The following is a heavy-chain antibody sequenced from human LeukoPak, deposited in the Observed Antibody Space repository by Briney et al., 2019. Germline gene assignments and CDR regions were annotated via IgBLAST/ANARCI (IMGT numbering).Heavy chain of an antibody. D-gene: IGHD3-22*01. J-gene: IGHJ4*02. Sequence: PGGSLRLSCAASGFTFSSYGMSWVRQAPGKGLEWVSAISGSGGSTYYADSVKGRFTISRDNSKNTLYLQMNSLRAEDTAVYYCAKGPIVVVSLFDYWGQGTLVTVSS. CDR2: ISGSGGST. CDR3: AKGPIVVVSLFDY. V-gene: IGHV3-23*01. CDR1: GFTFSSYG.